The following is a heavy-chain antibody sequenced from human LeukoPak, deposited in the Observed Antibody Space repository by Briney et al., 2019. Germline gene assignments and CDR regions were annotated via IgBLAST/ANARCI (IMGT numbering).Heavy chain of an antibody. CDR1: GYSFTSYW. V-gene: IGHV5-51*07. J-gene: IGHJ3*02. CDR2: IYPGDSDT. Sequence: GESLKISCKGSGYSFTSYWIGWVHQMPGKGLEWMGIIYPGDSDTRYSPSFQGQVTISADKSISTAYLQWSSLKASDTAMYYCARQPYYYDSSGYYSDAFDIWGQGTMVTVSS. CDR3: ARQPYYYDSSGYYSDAFDI. D-gene: IGHD3-22*01.